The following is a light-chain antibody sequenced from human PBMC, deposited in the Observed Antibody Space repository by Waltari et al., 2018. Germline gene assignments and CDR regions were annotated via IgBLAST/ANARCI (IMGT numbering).Light chain of an antibody. Sequence: QSALTQPASVSGSPGQSITISCPGTSSDVGGSNYVSWYQHHPGKAPKLMIYEVSNRPSGVSNRFSGSKSGNTASLTISGLQAEDEADYYCSSYTSSSTPYVFGTGTKVTVL. J-gene: IGLJ1*01. CDR2: EVS. V-gene: IGLV2-14*01. CDR1: SSDVGGSNY. CDR3: SSYTSSSTPYV.